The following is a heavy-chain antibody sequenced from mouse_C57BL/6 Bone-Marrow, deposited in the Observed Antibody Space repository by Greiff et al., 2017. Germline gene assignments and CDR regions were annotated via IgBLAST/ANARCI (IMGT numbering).Heavy chain of an antibody. D-gene: IGHD1-1*01. Sequence: QVQLQQPGAELVMPGASVKLSCKASGYTFTSYWMHWVKQRPGQGLEWIGEIDPSDSYTNYNQKFKGKSTLTVDKSSSTAYMQRSSLTSEDSAVYYCARDGSSYDWVAYWGQGTLVTVTA. V-gene: IGHV1-69*01. CDR2: IDPSDSYT. CDR1: GYTFTSYW. J-gene: IGHJ3*01. CDR3: ARDGSSYDWVAY.